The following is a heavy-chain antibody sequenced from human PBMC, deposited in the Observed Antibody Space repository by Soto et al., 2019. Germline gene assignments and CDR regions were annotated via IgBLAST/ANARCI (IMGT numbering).Heavy chain of an antibody. CDR3: ARDGPPTVVVVAAPNHDAFDI. J-gene: IGHJ3*02. D-gene: IGHD2-15*01. V-gene: IGHV3-48*02. Sequence: GGSLRLSCVASGFPFDPYVMAWVRQAPGKGLEWVAAIRSSSSTIYYADSMKDRFTISRDNAKNSLYLQMNSLRDEDTAVYYCARDGPPTVVVVAAPNHDAFDIWGQGTMVTVSS. CDR1: GFPFDPYV. CDR2: IRSSSSTI.